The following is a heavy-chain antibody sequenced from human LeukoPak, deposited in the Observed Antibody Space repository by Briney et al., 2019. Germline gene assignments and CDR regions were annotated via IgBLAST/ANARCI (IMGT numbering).Heavy chain of an antibody. CDR2: ISSNGGST. D-gene: IGHD3-10*01. CDR3: ARREFGALPQHLAEYFQH. Sequence: PGGSLRLSCAASGFTFSSYAMHWVLEAPGKGLEYVSAISSNGGSTYYANSVKGRFTISRDTSKNPMYLQMGSVTAADMAVYYCARREFGALPQHLAEYFQHWGQGTLVTVSS. V-gene: IGHV3-64*01. CDR1: GFTFSSYA. J-gene: IGHJ1*01.